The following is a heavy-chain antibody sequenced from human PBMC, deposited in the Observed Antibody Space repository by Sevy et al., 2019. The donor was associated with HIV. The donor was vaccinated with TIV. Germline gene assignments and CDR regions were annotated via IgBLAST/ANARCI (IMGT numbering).Heavy chain of an antibody. Sequence: GGSLRLSCAASGFTFSSFDMHWVRQATGKGLEWVSSIGTAGDTYYAGSVKGRFTISREKANNSLYLQMNSLRAGDTAVYYCARMGNYYDRSGYLYYYYGMDVWGQGTTVTASS. CDR3: ARMGNYYDRSGYLYYYYGMDV. D-gene: IGHD3-22*01. CDR2: IGTAGDT. CDR1: GFTFSSFD. J-gene: IGHJ6*02. V-gene: IGHV3-13*01.